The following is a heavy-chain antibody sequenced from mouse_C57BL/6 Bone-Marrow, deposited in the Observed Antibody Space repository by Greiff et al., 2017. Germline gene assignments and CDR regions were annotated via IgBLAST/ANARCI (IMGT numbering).Heavy chain of an antibody. CDR2: INPYKGGT. V-gene: IGHV1-19*01. CDR1: GYTFTDYY. D-gene: IGHD2-1*01. CDR3: APISTEVSPFFDV. Sequence: EVQLQQSGPVLVKPGASVTMSCKASGYTFTDYYMNWVKQSHGTSLEWIGVINPYKGGTSYNQKFNGNATLTVDKSSSPAYMELNSLTSEDTAVYDCAPISTEVSPFFDVWGTGTTVTVSS. J-gene: IGHJ1*03.